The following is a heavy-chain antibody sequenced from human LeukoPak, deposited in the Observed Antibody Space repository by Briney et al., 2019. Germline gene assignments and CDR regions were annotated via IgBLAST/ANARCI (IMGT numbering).Heavy chain of an antibody. CDR1: GGSISSYY. CDR2: IYYSGST. Sequence: SETLSLTCTVSGGSISSYYWSWIRQPPGKGLEWIGYIYYSGSTNYNPSLKSRVTISVDTSKNQFSLKLSSVTAADTAVYYCARARGWDCSSTSCYRAYYYYGMDVWGKGTTVTVSS. D-gene: IGHD2-2*01. V-gene: IGHV4-59*12. CDR3: ARARGWDCSSTSCYRAYYYYGMDV. J-gene: IGHJ6*04.